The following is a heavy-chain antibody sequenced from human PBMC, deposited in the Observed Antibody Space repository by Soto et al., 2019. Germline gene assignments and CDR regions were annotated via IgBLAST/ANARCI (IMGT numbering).Heavy chain of an antibody. CDR2: IYYSGST. D-gene: IGHD6-13*01. J-gene: IGHJ6*04. Sequence: SETLSLTCTVSGGSISSYYWSWIRQPPGKGLEWIGYIYYSGSTNYNPSLKSRVTISVDTSKNQFSLTLSSVTAADTAVYYCATEYGSSLGGMDVWGKGTTVTVPS. CDR3: ATEYGSSLGGMDV. V-gene: IGHV4-59*12. CDR1: GGSISSYY.